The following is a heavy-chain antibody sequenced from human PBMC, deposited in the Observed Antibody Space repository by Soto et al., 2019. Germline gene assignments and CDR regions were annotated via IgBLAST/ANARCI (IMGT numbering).Heavy chain of an antibody. D-gene: IGHD3-22*01. CDR3: AKDSNKYSSSLRGRYFDY. Sequence: EVQLLESGGGMVEPRGSLKLSCAASGFSFGTYVMNWVRQAPGKGLEWVSGISGSGGRVYSADSVKGRFTISRDNSRNTLYLQMNSLRAEDTAIYYCAKDSNKYSSSLRGRYFDYWGQGTLVTVSS. V-gene: IGHV3-23*01. CDR1: GFSFGTYV. CDR2: ISGSGGRV. J-gene: IGHJ4*02.